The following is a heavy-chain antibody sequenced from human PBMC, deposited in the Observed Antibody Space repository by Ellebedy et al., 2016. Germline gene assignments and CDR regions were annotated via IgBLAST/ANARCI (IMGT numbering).Heavy chain of an antibody. CDR2: ISGSGGST. J-gene: IGHJ6*02. CDR3: AKGPVVPAAMANYYYYGMDV. V-gene: IGHV3-23*01. Sequence: GGSLRLSCAASGFTFSSYAMSWVRQAPGKGLEWVSAISGSGGSTYYADSVKGRFTISRDNSKNTLYLQMNSLIAEDTAVYYCAKGPVVPAAMANYYYYGMDVWGQGTTVTVSS. CDR1: GFTFSSYA. D-gene: IGHD2-2*01.